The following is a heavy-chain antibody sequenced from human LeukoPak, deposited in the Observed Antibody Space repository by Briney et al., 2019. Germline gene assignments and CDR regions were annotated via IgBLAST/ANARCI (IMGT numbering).Heavy chain of an antibody. CDR2: MNPNSGNT. CDR1: GYTFTSYD. CDR3: ARALRKVGLRGSLGY. Sequence: GASVNVSCKASGYTFTSYDINWVRQATGQGLEWMGWMNPNSGNTGYAQKFQGGVTMTRNTSISTAYMELSSLRSEDTAVYYCARALRKVGLRGSLGYWGQGTLVTVSS. D-gene: IGHD5-12*01. V-gene: IGHV1-8*01. J-gene: IGHJ4*02.